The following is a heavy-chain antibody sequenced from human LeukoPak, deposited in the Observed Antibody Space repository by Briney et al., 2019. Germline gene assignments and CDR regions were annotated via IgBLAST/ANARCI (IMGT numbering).Heavy chain of an antibody. Sequence: GGSLRLSCAASGFTFSSNYMSWVRQAPGKGLEWVSVIYSGGSTYYSDSVKGRFTISRENSKNKLYLQRNSLRAEDTAVYYCARDQRVWFDPWGQGTLVTVSS. D-gene: IGHD6-25*01. CDR3: ARDQRVWFDP. CDR2: IYSGGST. V-gene: IGHV3-53*01. J-gene: IGHJ5*02. CDR1: GFTFSSNY.